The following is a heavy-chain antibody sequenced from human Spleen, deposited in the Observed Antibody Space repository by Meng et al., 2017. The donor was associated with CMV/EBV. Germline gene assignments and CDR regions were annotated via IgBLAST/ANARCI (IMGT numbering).Heavy chain of an antibody. Sequence: SETLSLTCTVSGGSLGTDYWSWIRQSPGKGLQWIAYLHNSGRTNYTPSLKSRVTLSVDTSKNEFSLRVASVTAADTAVYFCARGHPAFSGVDVWGQGTTVTVS. CDR1: GGSLGTDY. V-gene: IGHV4-59*01. CDR2: LHNSGRT. CDR3: ARGHPAFSGVDV. D-gene: IGHD2/OR15-2a*01. J-gene: IGHJ6*02.